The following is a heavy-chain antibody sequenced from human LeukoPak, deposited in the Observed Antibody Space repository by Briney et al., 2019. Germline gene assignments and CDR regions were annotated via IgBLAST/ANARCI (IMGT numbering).Heavy chain of an antibody. CDR1: GFTFSNYG. CDR2: MWYDGNNK. J-gene: IGHJ4*02. Sequence: GGSLRLSCAASGFTFSNYGMHWVRQAPGKGLEGVAVMWYDGNNKYYADSVKGRFTISRDNSKNTLYLQMNSLRAEDTAVYYCAKDSRHCSSGSCYAPVDYWGQGTLVTVSS. CDR3: AKDSRHCSSGSCYAPVDY. V-gene: IGHV3-33*06. D-gene: IGHD2-2*01.